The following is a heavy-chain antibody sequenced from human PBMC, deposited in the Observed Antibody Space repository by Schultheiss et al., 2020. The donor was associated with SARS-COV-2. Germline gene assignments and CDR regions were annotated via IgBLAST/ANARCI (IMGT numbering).Heavy chain of an antibody. CDR3: ARDSRLPSLAVPGYYGMDV. D-gene: IGHD2-2*01. CDR1: GFTFNNAW. CDR2: IKSKTDGGTT. Sequence: GGSLRLSCAASGFTFNNAWMNWVRQAPGKGLEWVGRIKSKTDGGTTDYAAPVKGRFTISRDNSKNTLYLQMNSLRAEDTAVYYCARDSRLPSLAVPGYYGMDVWGQGTTVTVSS. J-gene: IGHJ6*02. V-gene: IGHV3-15*01.